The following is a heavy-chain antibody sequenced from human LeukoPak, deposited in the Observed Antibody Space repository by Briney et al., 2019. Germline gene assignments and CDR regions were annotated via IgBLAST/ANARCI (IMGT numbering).Heavy chain of an antibody. D-gene: IGHD2-2*01. J-gene: IGHJ4*02. V-gene: IGHV1-69*13. CDR2: IIPIFGTP. CDR3: ARGGIPAADWGFFDY. Sequence: SVKVSCKASGGTFSGYAISWVRQAPGQGLECMGGIIPIFGTPNHAQKFQGRVTVTADESTSTAYMELSSLRSEDTAVYYCARGGIPAADWGFFDYWGQGTLVTVSS. CDR1: GGTFSGYA.